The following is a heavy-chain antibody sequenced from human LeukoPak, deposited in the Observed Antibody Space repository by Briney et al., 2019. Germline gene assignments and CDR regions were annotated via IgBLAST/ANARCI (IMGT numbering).Heavy chain of an antibody. CDR2: ISWNSGSI. CDR3: AKDPMVRGYSYGYGAYYYYYGMDV. Sequence: GGSLRLSCAASGFTFDDYAVHWVRQAPGKGLEWVSGISWNSGSIGYADSVKGRFTISRDNAKNSLYLQMNGLRAEDTALYYCAKDPMVRGYSYGYGAYYYYYGMDVWGQGTTVTVSS. CDR1: GFTFDDYA. V-gene: IGHV3-9*01. J-gene: IGHJ6*02. D-gene: IGHD5-18*01.